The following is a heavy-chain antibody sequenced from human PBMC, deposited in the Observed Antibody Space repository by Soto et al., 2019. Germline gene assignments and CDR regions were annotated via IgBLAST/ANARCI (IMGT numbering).Heavy chain of an antibody. CDR1: GYTFTDYW. V-gene: IGHV5-51*01. CDR3: ARHGAYFDY. CDR2: IFPGDSDT. J-gene: IGHJ4*02. Sequence: PGESLKISCKGSGYTFTDYWIGWVRQLPGKGLEWMGIIFPGDSDTRYSPSFQGQVTVSADKSISTAYLQWSSLKASDTAMYFCARHGAYFDYWGQGTLVTVSS. D-gene: IGHD3-16*01.